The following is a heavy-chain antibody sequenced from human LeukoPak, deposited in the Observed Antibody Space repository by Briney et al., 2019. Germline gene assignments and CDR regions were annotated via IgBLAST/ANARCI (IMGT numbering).Heavy chain of an antibody. V-gene: IGHV1-69*13. D-gene: IGHD3-10*01. Sequence: SVKVSCKASGGTFSSYAISWVRQAPGQGLEWMGGIIPIFGTANYAQKFQGRVTITADESTSTAYMELSSLRSEDTAVYYCARAWRFGELLYYWGQGTPVTVSS. J-gene: IGHJ4*02. CDR1: GGTFSSYA. CDR3: ARAWRFGELLYY. CDR2: IIPIFGTA.